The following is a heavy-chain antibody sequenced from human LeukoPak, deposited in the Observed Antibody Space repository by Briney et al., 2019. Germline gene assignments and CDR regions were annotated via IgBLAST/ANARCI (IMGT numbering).Heavy chain of an antibody. D-gene: IGHD3-22*01. J-gene: IGHJ4*02. CDR3: ARGQFRLSDYDSSGFDY. V-gene: IGHV3-30*14. Sequence: PGGSLRLSCVASGFTFSNYAMHWVRQAPGKVLEWVAVISYGGSNTYYADSVKGRFTISRDNSKNTLYLQMISLRAEDTAVYYCARGQFRLSDYDSSGFDYWGQGTLVTLSS. CDR1: GFTFSNYA. CDR2: ISYGGSNT.